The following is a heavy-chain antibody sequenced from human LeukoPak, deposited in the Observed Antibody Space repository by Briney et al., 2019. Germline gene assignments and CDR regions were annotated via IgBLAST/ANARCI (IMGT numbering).Heavy chain of an antibody. Sequence: SETLSLTCTVTGGSISSSSYYWGWIRQPPGKGLEWIGRIYYSGSTYYNPSLKSRVTISVDTSKNQFSLKVNSVTAADTAVYYCARDHSTGYYSAIDYWGQGTLVTVSS. CDR2: IYYSGST. CDR3: ARDHSTGYYSAIDY. D-gene: IGHD3-22*01. CDR1: GGSISSSSYY. V-gene: IGHV4-39*07. J-gene: IGHJ4*02.